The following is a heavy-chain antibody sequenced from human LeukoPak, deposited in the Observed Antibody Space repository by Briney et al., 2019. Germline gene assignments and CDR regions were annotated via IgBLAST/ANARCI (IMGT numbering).Heavy chain of an antibody. CDR2: IYSGGST. Sequence: GGSLRLSCAASGFTVSSNYMSWVRQAPGKRLEWVSVIYSGGSTYYADSVKGRFTISRDNSKNTLYLQMNSLRAEDTAVYYCARAPGTGHDGLDTCGQGTTVTVSS. V-gene: IGHV3-53*01. D-gene: IGHD2-8*02. CDR3: ARAPGTGHDGLDT. J-gene: IGHJ3*02. CDR1: GFTVSSNY.